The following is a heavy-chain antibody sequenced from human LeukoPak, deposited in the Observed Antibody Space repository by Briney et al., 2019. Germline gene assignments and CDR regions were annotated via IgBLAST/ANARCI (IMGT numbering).Heavy chain of an antibody. CDR3: AKRMVRGGAFDI. V-gene: IGHV3-7*03. CDR2: IKQDGSDI. D-gene: IGHD3-10*01. Sequence: GGSLRLSCAASGFTFSNYWMSWVRQAPGKGLEWVANIKQDGSDIYYVDSVKDRFTISRDNAKNSLYLQMNSLRADDTALYYCAKRMVRGGAFDIWGQGTMVTVSS. CDR1: GFTFSNYW. J-gene: IGHJ3*02.